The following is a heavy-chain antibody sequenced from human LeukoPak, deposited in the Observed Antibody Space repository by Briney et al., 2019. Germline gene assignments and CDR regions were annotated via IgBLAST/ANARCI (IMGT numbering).Heavy chain of an antibody. V-gene: IGHV3-48*03. CDR2: IGHTGVTT. Sequence: GGSLRLSCTASGFTFSTYEMNWVRLAPGKGLEYIAYIGHTGVTTYYSDSVKSRFTVSRDNAKNLLYLEMNGRRAEDSAVYFCARDLWGGATPLEYWGQGTLVTVST. CDR1: GFTFSTYE. D-gene: IGHD1-26*01. J-gene: IGHJ4*02. CDR3: ARDLWGGATPLEY.